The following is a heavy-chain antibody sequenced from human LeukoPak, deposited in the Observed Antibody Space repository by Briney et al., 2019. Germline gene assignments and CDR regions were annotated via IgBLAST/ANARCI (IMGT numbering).Heavy chain of an antibody. J-gene: IGHJ4*02. CDR3: ARDQAPTHFDY. CDR2: ISYDGSNK. CDR1: GFTFSSYA. V-gene: IGHV3-30*04. Sequence: GRSLRLSCAASGFTFSSYAMHWVRQAPGKGLEWVAVISYDGSNKYYADSVKGRFTISRDNSKNTLYLQMNSLRAEDTAAYYCARDQAPTHFDYWGQGTLVTVSS.